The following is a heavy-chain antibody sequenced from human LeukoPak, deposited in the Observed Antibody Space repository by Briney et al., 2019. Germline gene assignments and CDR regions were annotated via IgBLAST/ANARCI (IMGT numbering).Heavy chain of an antibody. CDR3: AGTPPHCSGGSCYLSYYFYGMDV. J-gene: IGHJ6*02. CDR2: IYYRGST. CDR1: GGSISSYY. D-gene: IGHD2-15*01. V-gene: IGHV4-59*01. Sequence: PSETLSLTCTVSGGSISSYYWSWIRQPPGKGLEWIGYIYYRGSTKYNPSLKGRVTLSVETSKKHFFLKLRSVTGADTAVVYCAGTPPHCSGGSCYLSYYFYGMDVWGQGTTVTVSS.